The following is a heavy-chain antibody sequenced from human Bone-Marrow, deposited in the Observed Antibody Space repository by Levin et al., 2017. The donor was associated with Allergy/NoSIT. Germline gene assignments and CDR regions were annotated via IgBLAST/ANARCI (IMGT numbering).Heavy chain of an antibody. CDR3: AKDPPPTVTTFQGWFDP. J-gene: IGHJ5*02. Sequence: GESLKISCAASGFTFSSYAMSWVRQAPGKGLEWVSAISGSGGSTYYADSVKGRFTISRDNSKNTLYLQMNSLRAEDTAVYYCAKDPPPTVTTFQGWFDPWGQGTLVTVSS. CDR2: ISGSGGST. V-gene: IGHV3-23*01. CDR1: GFTFSSYA. D-gene: IGHD4-11*01.